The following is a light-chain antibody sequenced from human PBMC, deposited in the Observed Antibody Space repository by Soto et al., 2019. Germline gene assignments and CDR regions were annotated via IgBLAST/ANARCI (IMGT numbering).Light chain of an antibody. Sequence: QSVLTQPASVSGSPGQSITISCTGTSSDVGSYNLVSWYQHHPGKAPKLMIYEGSKRPSGLSNRFSGSKSGNTASLTISGLQAEDEADYYCCQYAGSRTIYVFGTGSKVTGL. J-gene: IGLJ1*01. CDR1: SSDVGSYNL. CDR3: CQYAGSRTIYV. V-gene: IGLV2-23*01. CDR2: EGS.